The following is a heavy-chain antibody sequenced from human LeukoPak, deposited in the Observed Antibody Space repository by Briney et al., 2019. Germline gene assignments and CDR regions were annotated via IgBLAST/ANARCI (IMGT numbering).Heavy chain of an antibody. CDR3: AQGYSSGWYPR. D-gene: IGHD6-19*01. Sequence: GGSLRLSCAVSGFTTSNYGMSWVRQAPGKGLEWVSAISTSGDTEYYADSVKGRFIISRDTSRNTLYLQVNSLRVEDTALYYCAQGYSSGWYPRWGQGTLVTVSS. J-gene: IGHJ4*02. V-gene: IGHV3-23*01. CDR2: ISTSGDTE. CDR1: GFTTSNYG.